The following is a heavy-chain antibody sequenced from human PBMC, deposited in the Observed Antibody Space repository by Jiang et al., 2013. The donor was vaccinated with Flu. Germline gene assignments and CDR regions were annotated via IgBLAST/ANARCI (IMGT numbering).Heavy chain of an antibody. Sequence: SQTLSLTCAISGDSVSTNSAAWNWIRQSPSRGLEWLGRTYYRSKWYNDYAVSVKSRITINPDTSKNQFSLQLNSVTPEDTAVYYCARGSLDWLLPDYYYGMDVWGQGTTVTVSS. CDR2: TYYRSKWYN. CDR1: GDSVSTNSAA. V-gene: IGHV6-1*01. J-gene: IGHJ6*02. CDR3: ARGSLDWLLPDYYYGMDV. D-gene: IGHD3-9*01.